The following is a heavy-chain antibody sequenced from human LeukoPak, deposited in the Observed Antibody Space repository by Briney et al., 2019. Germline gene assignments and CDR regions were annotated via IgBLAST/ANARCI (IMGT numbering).Heavy chain of an antibody. J-gene: IGHJ4*02. D-gene: IGHD5-24*01. Sequence: GGSLRLSCAASGFTFSSYSMNWVRQAPGKGLEWISSISSSSSYIYYADSVKGRFTISRDNAKNSLYLQMNSLRAEDTAVYYCAKGMDGYNDYWGQGTLVTVSS. CDR2: ISSSSSYI. V-gene: IGHV3-21*01. CDR3: AKGMDGYNDY. CDR1: GFTFSSYS.